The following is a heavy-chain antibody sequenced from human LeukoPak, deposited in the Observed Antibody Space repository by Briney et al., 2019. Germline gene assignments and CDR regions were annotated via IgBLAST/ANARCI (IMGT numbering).Heavy chain of an antibody. V-gene: IGHV1-8*01. CDR2: MNPNSGNT. J-gene: IGHJ4*02. Sequence: ASVKVSCKASGYTFTSYDINWVRQATGQGLEWMGWMNPNSGNTGYAQKFQGRVTMTRNTSISTAYMELSSLRSEDTAVYYCARDGVAGGYLDYWGQGTLVTVSS. CDR3: ARDGVAGGYLDY. D-gene: IGHD4-17*01. CDR1: GYTFTSYD.